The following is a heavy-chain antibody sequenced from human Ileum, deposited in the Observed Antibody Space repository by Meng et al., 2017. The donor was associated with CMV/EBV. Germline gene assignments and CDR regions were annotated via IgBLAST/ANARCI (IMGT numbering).Heavy chain of an antibody. V-gene: IGHV4-30-4*08. J-gene: IGHJ4*02. D-gene: IGHD2-15*01. Sequence: GPLQASGPGLVKPSQTLSLTCTVSGGSITSGNYYWSWIRQPPGRGLEWIGYIYYSGSPYYKPSLKSRVTISLDTSKNQFSLNLRSVTATDSAVYYCVRQVVAASFDYWGQGALVTVSS. CDR3: VRQVVAASFDY. CDR2: IYYSGSP. CDR1: GGSITSGNYY.